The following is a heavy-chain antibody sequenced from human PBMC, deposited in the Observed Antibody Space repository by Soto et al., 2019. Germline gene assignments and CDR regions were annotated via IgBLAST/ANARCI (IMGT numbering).Heavy chain of an antibody. J-gene: IGHJ4*02. V-gene: IGHV4-34*02. CDR3: ATSKIYFFQRGGSHHVPLGF. CDR1: GGSLSNYY. D-gene: IGHD2-15*01. CDR2: IYHSGST. Sequence: QVQLQQWGAGLLKPSETLSLTCAVSGGSLSNYYWSWIRQPPGKGLEWIGEIYHSGSTNYNPSLKSRVTISVDTSKNQFYLKLSSVTAADTPVYYCATSKIYFFQRGGSHHVPLGFWGQGTLVTVSS.